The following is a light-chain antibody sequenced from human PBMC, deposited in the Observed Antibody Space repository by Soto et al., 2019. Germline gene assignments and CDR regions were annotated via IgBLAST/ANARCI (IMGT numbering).Light chain of an antibody. V-gene: IGKV1-12*02. Sequence: DIQMTQSPSSVAASVGARVTITCRASEGIRSWLAWYQQKPGKAPKLLSYVASTLQSGVPSRFSGSGSGTDFTLTISSLQPEDFATYYCQQANSFPFTFGPGTKVDIK. CDR3: QQANSFPFT. CDR1: EGIRSW. CDR2: VAS. J-gene: IGKJ3*01.